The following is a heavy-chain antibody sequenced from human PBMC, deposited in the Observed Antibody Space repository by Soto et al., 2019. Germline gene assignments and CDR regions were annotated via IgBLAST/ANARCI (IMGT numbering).Heavy chain of an antibody. CDR1: GFSLTNGRMG. V-gene: IGHV2-26*01. CDR3: ARMDGDYNYYGLDV. Sequence: QVTLKESGPVLVKPTETLTLTCSVSGFSLTNGRMGVRWIRQPPGKALEWLAHFFSDAERSYSTSMQSRLNMSKDSSGSQVVLTMTNMAPADTATYFCARMDGDYNYYGLDVWGHGIAVTVSS. CDR2: FFSDAER. J-gene: IGHJ6*02. D-gene: IGHD4-17*01.